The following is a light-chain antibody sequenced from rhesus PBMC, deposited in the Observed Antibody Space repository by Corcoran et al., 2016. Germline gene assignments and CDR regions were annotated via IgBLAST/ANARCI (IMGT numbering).Light chain of an antibody. Sequence: QSAPIQSPSVSGSLGQSVTISCTGTSSDIGRYNYGSWYRQQPGTTTTLMMYKVNMRPSGISDRFSGSKSGNTAFLTISGLQVEDEADYYCCSYDASDTYVFGGGSRLTVL. V-gene: IGLV2-11*01. CDR1: SSDIGRYNY. CDR2: KVN. CDR3: CSYDASDTYV. J-gene: IGLJ1*01.